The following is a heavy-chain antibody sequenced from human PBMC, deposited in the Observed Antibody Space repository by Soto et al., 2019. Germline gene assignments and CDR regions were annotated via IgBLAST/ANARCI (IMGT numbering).Heavy chain of an antibody. CDR2: IYHAGST. CDR3: ARGPPIVGNTTPLDS. Sequence: PSETVSLTCTFSCGSITNSNWWSWVRLPPAKGLEWIGDIYHAGSTKYNPSLERRVTMSVDTSNNQFALTLTSVTAADTAVYFCARGPPIVGNTTPLDSWGQGTLVTVSS. CDR1: CGSITNSNW. V-gene: IGHV4-4*02. D-gene: IGHD2-21*01. J-gene: IGHJ4*02.